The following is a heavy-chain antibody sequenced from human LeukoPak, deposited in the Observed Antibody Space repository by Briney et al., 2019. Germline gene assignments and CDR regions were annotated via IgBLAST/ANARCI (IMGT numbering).Heavy chain of an antibody. D-gene: IGHD3-22*01. CDR3: AGFTMIVF. Sequence: TLSLTCTVSXXXXXSXSYYXGXIXQPXGKGLEWIGSIYYSGSTYYNPSLKSRVTISVDTSKNQFSLKLSSVTAADTAVYYCAGFTMIVFWGQGALVTVSS. CDR2: IYYSGST. V-gene: IGHV4-39*01. J-gene: IGHJ4*02. CDR1: XXXXXSXSYY.